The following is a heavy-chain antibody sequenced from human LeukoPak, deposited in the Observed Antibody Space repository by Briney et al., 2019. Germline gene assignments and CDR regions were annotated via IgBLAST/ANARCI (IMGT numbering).Heavy chain of an antibody. J-gene: IGHJ4*02. CDR1: GFTFSSHA. V-gene: IGHV3-21*01. CDR2: ISSSSSYI. CDR3: ARGVWPDSSGYGVDY. Sequence: PGGSLRLSCAASGFTFSSHAMSWVRQAPGKGLEWVSSISSSSSYIYYADSVKGRFTISRDNAKNSLYLQMNSLRAEDTAVYYCARGVWPDSSGYGVDYWGQGTLVTVSS. D-gene: IGHD3-22*01.